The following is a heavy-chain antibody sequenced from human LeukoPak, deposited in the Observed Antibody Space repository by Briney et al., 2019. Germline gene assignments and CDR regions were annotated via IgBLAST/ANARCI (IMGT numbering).Heavy chain of an antibody. Sequence: ASVKVSCKASGYTFTSYDINWVRQATGQGLEWMGWMNPNSGNTGYAQKFQGRVTMTRNTSISTAYMELSSLRSEDTAVYYCARVSDYGFQFLFDYWGQGTLVTVSS. CDR1: GYTFTSYD. J-gene: IGHJ4*02. CDR3: ARVSDYGFQFLFDY. V-gene: IGHV1-8*01. D-gene: IGHD4-17*01. CDR2: MNPNSGNT.